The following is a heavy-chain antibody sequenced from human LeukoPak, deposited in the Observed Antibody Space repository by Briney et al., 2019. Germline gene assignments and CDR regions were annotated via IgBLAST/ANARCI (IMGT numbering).Heavy chain of an antibody. V-gene: IGHV3-43D*04. J-gene: IGHJ6*02. D-gene: IGHD5-18*01. CDR3: ARKKRVDTDSIMVYYYYAMDV. CDR2: ISWSGGAT. CDR1: GLSFHESD. Sequence: GGSLRLSCAAPGLSFHESDMHWVRQAPGKGLEWVSFISWSGGATYYADSVKGRFTISRDNSKKTLYLQMNNLRAEDTAVYYCARKKRVDTDSIMVYYYYAMDVWGQGTTVTVSS.